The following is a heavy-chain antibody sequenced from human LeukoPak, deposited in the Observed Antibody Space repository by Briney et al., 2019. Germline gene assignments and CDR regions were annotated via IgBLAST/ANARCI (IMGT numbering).Heavy chain of an antibody. CDR3: ARVWSSWSFDI. CDR2: IFSSGTT. V-gene: IGHV4-4*07. Sequence: PSETLSLTCSVYGGSISRYYWIWIRQPAGKGLEWIGRIFSSGTTNYNPSLKSRVTISEDTSKNQLSLKVSSVTVADTAVYYCARVWSSWSFDICVQGTMVTVTP. J-gene: IGHJ3*02. CDR1: GGSISRYY. D-gene: IGHD1-1*01.